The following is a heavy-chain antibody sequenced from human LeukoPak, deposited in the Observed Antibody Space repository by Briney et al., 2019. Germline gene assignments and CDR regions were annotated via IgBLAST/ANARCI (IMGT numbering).Heavy chain of an antibody. CDR1: GYSISSGYY. CDR2: IYHSGST. J-gene: IGHJ4*02. CDR3: ARDSSGRNFDY. D-gene: IGHD3-22*01. Sequence: SETLSLTCTVSGYSISSGYYWGWIRQPPGKGLEWIGSIYHSGSTYYNPSLKSRVTMSVDTSKNQFSLKLSSVTAADTAVYYCARDSSGRNFDYWGQGTLVTVSS. V-gene: IGHV4-38-2*02.